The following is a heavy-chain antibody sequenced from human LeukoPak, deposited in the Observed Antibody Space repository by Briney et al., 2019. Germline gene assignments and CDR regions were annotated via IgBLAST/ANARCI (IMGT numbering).Heavy chain of an antibody. CDR1: GGTFNNYA. J-gene: IGHJ3*02. V-gene: IGHV1-69*13. CDR3: VRDRLDDYGDYVDAFDI. CDR2: IIPIFGTT. D-gene: IGHD4-17*01. Sequence: SVKVSCKASGGTFNNYAISWVRQAPGQGLEWMGGIIPIFGTTNHAQKFQDRITITADESTSTAYMELSSLRSEDTAVYYCVRDRLDDYGDYVDAFDIWGQGTMVTVSS.